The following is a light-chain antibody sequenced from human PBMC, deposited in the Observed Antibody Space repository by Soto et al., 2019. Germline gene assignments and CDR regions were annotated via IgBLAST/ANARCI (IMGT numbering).Light chain of an antibody. V-gene: IGKV1-12*01. CDR1: QAIGKW. Sequence: DIQMTQSPSSVSASLGDRVTITCRASQAIGKWLAWYQQKPGRAPQLLIYAASSLQSGVPSSFSGSGSGEDFTLTISSLQPEDFATYYCQQANSFPPTFGPGTKVDIK. CDR3: QQANSFPPT. CDR2: AAS. J-gene: IGKJ3*01.